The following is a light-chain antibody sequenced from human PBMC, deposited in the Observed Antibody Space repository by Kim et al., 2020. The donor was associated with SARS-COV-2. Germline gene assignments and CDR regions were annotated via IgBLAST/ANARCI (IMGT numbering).Light chain of an antibody. V-gene: IGKV3-11*01. CDR2: DAS. CDR1: QSVSSY. CDR3: QQRSNWPPLT. J-gene: IGKJ4*01. Sequence: SPGERATPACSASQSVSSYLAWYQQKPGQAPRLLIYDASNRATGIPARFSGSGSGTDFTLTISSLEPEDFAVYYCQQRSNWPPLTFGGGTKVDIK.